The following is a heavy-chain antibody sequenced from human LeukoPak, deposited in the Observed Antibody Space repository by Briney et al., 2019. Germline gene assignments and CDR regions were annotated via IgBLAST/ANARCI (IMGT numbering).Heavy chain of an antibody. J-gene: IGHJ4*02. V-gene: IGHV2-5*02. CDR3: AHSGAAGNFDY. CDR2: IYWDDDK. CDR1: GFSLSTTGVG. Sequence: SGPTLVNPTQTLTPTCTFSGFSLSTTGVGVGWIRQPPGKALEWLALIYWDDDKRYSPSLKSRLTIAKDTSKNQVVLKMTNMDPVDTATYYCAHSGAAGNFDYWGQGTLVTVYS. D-gene: IGHD6-13*01.